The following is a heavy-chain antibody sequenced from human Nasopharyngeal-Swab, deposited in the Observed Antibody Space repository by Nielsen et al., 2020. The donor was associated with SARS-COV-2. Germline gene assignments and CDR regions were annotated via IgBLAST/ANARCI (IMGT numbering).Heavy chain of an antibody. Sequence: GESLKISCAASGFTFSSYGMHWVRQAPGKGLEWVAVIWYDGSNKYYADSVKGRFTISRDNSKNTLYLQMNSLRAEDTAVYYRARAEVAGTWTALGAYYYYGMDVWGQGTTVTVSS. D-gene: IGHD6-19*01. CDR3: ARAEVAGTWTALGAYYYYGMDV. CDR2: IWYDGSNK. CDR1: GFTFSSYG. V-gene: IGHV3-30*19. J-gene: IGHJ6*02.